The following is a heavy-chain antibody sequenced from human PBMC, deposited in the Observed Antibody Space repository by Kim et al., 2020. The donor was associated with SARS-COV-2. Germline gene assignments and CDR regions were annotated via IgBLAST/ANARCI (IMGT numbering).Heavy chain of an antibody. CDR2: INLGDSET. D-gene: IGHD3-9*01. CDR3: ARMEDHDFLTGYPFHFDS. Sequence: GESLKISCQGSGDSFTNYWIGWVRRMPGKGLEWMGIINLGDSETRYSPSFQGQVTISADKSISTSYLQWSSLKASDTALYYCARMEDHDFLTGYPFHFDSWGQGTLVTVSS. V-gene: IGHV5-51*01. CDR1: GDSFTNYW. J-gene: IGHJ4*02.